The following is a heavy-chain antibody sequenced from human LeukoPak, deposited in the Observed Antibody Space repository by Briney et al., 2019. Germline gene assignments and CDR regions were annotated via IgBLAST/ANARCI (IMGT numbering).Heavy chain of an antibody. CDR3: ARDRGRYYMDV. D-gene: IGHD6-25*01. J-gene: IGHJ6*03. Sequence: PGGSLRLSCAASGFTFSSYSMDWVRQAPGKGLEWVSYISTGSSIINYADSVKGRFTISRENAKNSLYLQMNSLRAGDTAVYYCARDRGRYYMDVWGKGTTVTISS. V-gene: IGHV3-48*01. CDR1: GFTFSSYS. CDR2: ISTGSSII.